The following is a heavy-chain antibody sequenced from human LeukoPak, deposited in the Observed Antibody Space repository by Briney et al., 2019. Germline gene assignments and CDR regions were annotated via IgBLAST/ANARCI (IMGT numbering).Heavy chain of an antibody. Sequence: SETLSLTCTVSGGSISSSSYYWGWIRQPPGKGLEWIGSLYYSGSTYYNPSLKSRVTISVDTSKNQFSLKLSSVTAADTAVYYCARDNGDTRTFDYWGQGTLVTVSS. CDR3: ARDNGDTRTFDY. V-gene: IGHV4-39*07. J-gene: IGHJ4*02. CDR1: GGSISSSSYY. CDR2: LYYSGST. D-gene: IGHD4-17*01.